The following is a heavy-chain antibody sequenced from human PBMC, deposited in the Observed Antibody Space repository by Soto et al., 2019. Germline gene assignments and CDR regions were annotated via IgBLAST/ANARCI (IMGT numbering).Heavy chain of an antibody. CDR3: AKDWGYSSSSLVDY. J-gene: IGHJ4*02. Sequence: EVQLVESGGVVVQPGGSLRLSCAASGFTFDDYTMHWVRQAPGKGLEWVSLISWDGGSTYYADSVKGRFTISRDNSKNSLYLQRNSLRTEDTALYYCAKDWGYSSSSLVDYWGQGTLVTVSS. CDR1: GFTFDDYT. V-gene: IGHV3-43*01. D-gene: IGHD6-6*01. CDR2: ISWDGGST.